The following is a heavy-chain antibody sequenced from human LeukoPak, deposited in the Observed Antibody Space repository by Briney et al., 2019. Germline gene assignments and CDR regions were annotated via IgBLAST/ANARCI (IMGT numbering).Heavy chain of an antibody. CDR2: IHTSGST. J-gene: IGHJ4*02. D-gene: IGHD3-10*01. Sequence: SETLSLTCTVSGGSISSYYWSWIRQPAGKGLEWIGRIHTSGSTNYNPSLKSRVTMSLDTSKSQFSLKLTSVTAADTAVYYCARDSGSGSYSWGQGTLVIVSS. CDR3: ARDSGSGSYS. CDR1: GGSISSYY. V-gene: IGHV4-4*07.